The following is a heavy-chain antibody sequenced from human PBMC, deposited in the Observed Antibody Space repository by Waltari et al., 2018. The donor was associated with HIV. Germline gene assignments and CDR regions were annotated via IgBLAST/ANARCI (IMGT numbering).Heavy chain of an antibody. J-gene: IGHJ5*02. CDR3: ATGVRYYGP. Sequence: ESGGRLIQPGGSLAVSCVASNFSISDRHVTWVRQAQGGPLEWVAGIYPDDTTHYADSVRGRFTISRVRSRTSVLLQMNGLFADDTAVYYCATGVRYYGPWGQGTRVTVSS. V-gene: IGHV3-53*01. D-gene: IGHD3-16*01. CDR2: IYPDDTT. CDR1: NFSISDRH.